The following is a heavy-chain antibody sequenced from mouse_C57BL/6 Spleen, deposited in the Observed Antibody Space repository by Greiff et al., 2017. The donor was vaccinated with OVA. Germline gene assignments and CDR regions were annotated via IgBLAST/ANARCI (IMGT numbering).Heavy chain of an antibody. CDR3: AREGGYDGSSPAWFAY. D-gene: IGHD1-1*01. CDR2: INPNYGTT. CDR1: GYSFTDYN. Sequence: VQLKQSGPELVKPGASVKISCKASGYSFTDYNMNWVKQSNGKSLEWIGVINPNYGTTSYNQKFKGKATLTVDQSSSTAYMQLNSLTSEDSAVYYGAREGGYDGSSPAWFAYWGQGTLVTVSA. J-gene: IGHJ3*01. V-gene: IGHV1-39*01.